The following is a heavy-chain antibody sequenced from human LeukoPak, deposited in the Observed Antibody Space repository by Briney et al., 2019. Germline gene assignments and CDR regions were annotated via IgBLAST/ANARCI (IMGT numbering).Heavy chain of an antibody. Sequence: SETLSLTCTVSGGSISSGDYYWSWIRQPPGKGLEWIGYIYYSGSTYYNPSLKSRVTISVDTSKNQFPLKLSSVTAADTAVYYCAREGGFYCSSTSCYGLDYWGQGTLVTVSS. V-gene: IGHV4-30-4*08. CDR3: AREGGFYCSSTSCYGLDY. J-gene: IGHJ4*02. D-gene: IGHD2-2*01. CDR1: GGSISSGDYY. CDR2: IYYSGST.